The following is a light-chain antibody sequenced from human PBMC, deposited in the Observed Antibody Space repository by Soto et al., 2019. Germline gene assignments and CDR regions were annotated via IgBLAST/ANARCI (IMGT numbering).Light chain of an antibody. CDR1: QALQRSF. CDR2: GVS. CDR3: QQYDHSPRT. J-gene: IGKJ1*01. V-gene: IGKV3-20*01. Sequence: IVLTQSPGTLSLSPGERATLSCRARQALQRSFLAWYQHKPGQSPRLLISGVSSRAAGVPDRFSGSGSGTDFTLTISRLEPQDSAVYFCQQYDHSPRTFGQGTKVEI.